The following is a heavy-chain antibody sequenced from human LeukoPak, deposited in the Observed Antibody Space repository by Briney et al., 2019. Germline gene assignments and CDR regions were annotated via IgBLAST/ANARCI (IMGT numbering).Heavy chain of an antibody. D-gene: IGHD2-15*01. CDR3: ARDPTPWSGGDWYFDL. CDR2: INPSGGST. Sequence: ASVKVSCKASGYTFTSYYMHWVRQAPGQGLEWMGIINPSGGSTSYAQKFQGRVTMTRDTSTSTVYMELSSLRSEDTAVYYCARDPTPWSGGDWYFDLWGHGTLVTVSS. J-gene: IGHJ2*01. CDR1: GYTFTSYY. V-gene: IGHV1-46*01.